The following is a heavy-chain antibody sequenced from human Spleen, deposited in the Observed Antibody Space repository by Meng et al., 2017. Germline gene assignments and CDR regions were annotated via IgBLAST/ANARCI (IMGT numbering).Heavy chain of an antibody. V-gene: IGHV4-4*02. CDR1: GASISSYNW. CDR2: IYHSGTT. Sequence: LQGAGPRLVTPSGTLSLTCAVSGASISSYNWWSWVRQPPGKGLEWIGEIYHSGTTNYNPSLKSRITISVDKSKNQFSLRLTSVTAADTAVYYCARVLEDTVTTFDYWGQGTLVTVSS. CDR3: ARVLEDTVTTFDY. J-gene: IGHJ4*02. D-gene: IGHD4-17*01.